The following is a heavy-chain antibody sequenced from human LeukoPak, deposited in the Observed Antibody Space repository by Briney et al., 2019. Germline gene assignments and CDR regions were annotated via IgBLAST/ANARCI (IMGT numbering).Heavy chain of an antibody. CDR1: GFTFSSYA. Sequence: GGSLRLSCAASGFTFSSYAMSWVRHARGKGLEGGSAISGSGGSTYYAASVKGRFTISRDNSKNTLYLQMNSLRAEDTAVYYCAKGMASRCSGGSCWGRFDYWGQGTLVTVSS. CDR3: AKGMASRCSGGSCWGRFDY. D-gene: IGHD2-15*01. J-gene: IGHJ4*02. V-gene: IGHV3-23*01. CDR2: ISGSGGST.